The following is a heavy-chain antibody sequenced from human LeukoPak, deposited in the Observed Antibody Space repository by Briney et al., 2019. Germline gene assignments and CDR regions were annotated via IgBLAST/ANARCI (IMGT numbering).Heavy chain of an antibody. CDR3: ARVKYYYDSSGYCFDY. D-gene: IGHD3-22*01. Sequence: PGGSLRLSCAASGFTFSSYGMHWVRQAPGKGLEWVAVISYDGSNKYYADSVKGRFTISRDNSKNTLYLQMNSLRAEDTAVYYCARVKYYYDSSGYCFDYWGQGTLVTVSS. CDR1: GFTFSSYG. CDR2: ISYDGSNK. V-gene: IGHV3-30*03. J-gene: IGHJ4*02.